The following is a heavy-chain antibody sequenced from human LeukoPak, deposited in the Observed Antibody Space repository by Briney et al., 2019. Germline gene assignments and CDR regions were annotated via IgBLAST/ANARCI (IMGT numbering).Heavy chain of an antibody. D-gene: IGHD3-22*01. Sequence: ASVTVSCKASGYTFTNYGISWLRQAPGQGLEWMGWISAYSGNINYAQKFQGRVTMTTDTSTSTAYMELRSLRSDDTAVYYCARWYYDSSTYSNWFDPWGQGTLVTVSS. CDR1: GYTFTNYG. CDR2: ISAYSGNI. V-gene: IGHV1-18*01. J-gene: IGHJ5*02. CDR3: ARWYYDSSTYSNWFDP.